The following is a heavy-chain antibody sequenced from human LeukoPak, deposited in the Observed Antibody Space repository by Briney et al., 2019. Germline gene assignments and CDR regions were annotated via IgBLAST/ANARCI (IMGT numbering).Heavy chain of an antibody. D-gene: IGHD6-19*01. V-gene: IGHV4-59*01. Sequence: SETLSLTCRVSGGSISGYYWKWIRLPPGKGLEWVGYIYYTVTTNYNPSLQSRVTISGDTSKKQFSLKLTSLTAADSAVYYCARGSYSFDSSSSPLGPLFDSWGQGTLVTVSS. J-gene: IGHJ4*02. CDR3: ARGSYSFDSSSSPLGPLFDS. CDR1: GGSISGYY. CDR2: IYYTVTT.